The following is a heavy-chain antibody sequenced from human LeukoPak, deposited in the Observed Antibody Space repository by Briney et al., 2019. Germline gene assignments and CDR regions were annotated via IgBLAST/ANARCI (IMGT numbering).Heavy chain of an antibody. CDR2: INTNTGET. J-gene: IGHJ5*02. Sequence: ASVKVSCKASGYTFIDYYMNWVRQAPGQGLEWMGWINTNTGETNYAQEFQGRVTMTRDTSISTVYMELTSLTSDDTAVYYCARWGGVQFDPWDQGTLVTVSS. D-gene: IGHD2-8*01. V-gene: IGHV1-2*02. CDR1: GYTFIDYY. CDR3: ARWGGVQFDP.